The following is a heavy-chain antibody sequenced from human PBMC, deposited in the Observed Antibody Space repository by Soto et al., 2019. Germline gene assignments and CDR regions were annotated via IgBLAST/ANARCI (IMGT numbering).Heavy chain of an antibody. CDR3: ARAHYGDYGYGMDV. V-gene: IGHV4-30-2*01. D-gene: IGHD4-17*01. J-gene: IGHJ6*02. CDR2: IYHSGST. CDR1: GGSISSGGYS. Sequence: QLQLQESGSGLVKPSQTLSLTCAVSGGSISSGGYSWSWIRQPPGKGLEWLGYIYHSGSTYYNPSLKSRVTISVDRSKNQSSLKLSSVTAADTAVYYCARAHYGDYGYGMDVWGQGTTVTVSS.